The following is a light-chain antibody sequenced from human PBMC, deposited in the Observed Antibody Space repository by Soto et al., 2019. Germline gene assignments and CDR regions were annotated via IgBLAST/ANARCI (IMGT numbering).Light chain of an antibody. V-gene: IGKV3-15*01. CDR1: QSVSSN. CDR3: QQYNNWPLWT. CDR2: GAS. Sequence: EIVMTQSPATLSVSPGERATLSCRASQSVSSNLAWYKQKPGQAPRLLIYGASTRATGIPARFSGSGSGTEFTLTISSLQSEDFAXYXXQQYNNWPLWTFGQGTKVEIK. J-gene: IGKJ1*01.